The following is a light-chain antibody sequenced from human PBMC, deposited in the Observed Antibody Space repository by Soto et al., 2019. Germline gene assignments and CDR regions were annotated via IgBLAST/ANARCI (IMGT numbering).Light chain of an antibody. V-gene: IGKV3-20*01. CDR1: QSVSSSY. CDR2: GAS. CDR3: QHYGSSPGYT. Sequence: EIVLTQSPGTLSLSPGERATLSCRASQSVSSSYLAWYQQKPGQAPRLLIYGASSRATGIPDRLSGSGSGTDFPLTISRLEPEDFAVYYCQHYGSSPGYTFGQGTKLEIK. J-gene: IGKJ2*01.